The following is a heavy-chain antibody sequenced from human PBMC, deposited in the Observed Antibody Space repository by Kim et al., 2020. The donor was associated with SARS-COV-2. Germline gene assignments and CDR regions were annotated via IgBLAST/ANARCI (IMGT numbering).Heavy chain of an antibody. CDR3: ASDRTYCSSTSCYASPTTGMDV. J-gene: IGHJ6*02. CDR1: GFTFSSYS. D-gene: IGHD2-2*01. Sequence: GGSLRLSCAASGFTFSSYSMNWVRQAPGKGLEWVSSISSSSSYIYYADSVKGRFTISRDNAKNSLYLQMNSLRAEDTAVYYCASDRTYCSSTSCYASPTTGMDVWGQGTTVTVSS. CDR2: ISSSSSYI. V-gene: IGHV3-21*01.